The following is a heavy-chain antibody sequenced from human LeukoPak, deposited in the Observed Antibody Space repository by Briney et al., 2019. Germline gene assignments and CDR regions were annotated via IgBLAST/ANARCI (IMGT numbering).Heavy chain of an antibody. CDR1: GFTFSSYA. CDR3: AREGLTTVTTFDY. D-gene: IGHD4-17*01. CDR2: ISGSGGST. V-gene: IGHV3-23*01. J-gene: IGHJ4*02. Sequence: SGGSLRLSCAASGFTFSSYAMSWVRQAPGKGLEWVSAISGSGGSTYYADSVKGRFTISRDNAKNSLYLQMNSLRAEDTAVYYCAREGLTTVTTFDYWGQGTLVTVSS.